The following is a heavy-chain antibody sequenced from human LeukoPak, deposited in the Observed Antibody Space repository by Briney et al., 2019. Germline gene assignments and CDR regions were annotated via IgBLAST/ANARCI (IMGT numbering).Heavy chain of an antibody. D-gene: IGHD3-22*01. CDR3: ARVGYYDSSGYYYPFDY. CDR2: IKQDGSEK. V-gene: IGHV3-7*01. Sequence: RGSLRLSCAASGFTFSSYWMSWVRQAPGKWLEWVANIKQDGSEKYYVDSVKGRFTISRDNAKNSLYLQMNSLRAEDTAVYYCARVGYYDSSGYYYPFDYWGQGTLITVSS. J-gene: IGHJ4*02. CDR1: GFTFSSYW.